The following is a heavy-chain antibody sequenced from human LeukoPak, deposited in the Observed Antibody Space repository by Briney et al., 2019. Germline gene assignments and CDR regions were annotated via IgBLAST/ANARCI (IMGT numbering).Heavy chain of an antibody. J-gene: IGHJ4*02. CDR1: GYTFNTYD. CDR3: ARKVYGGAVVF. Sequence: GASVKVSCKASGYTFNTYDINWVRQATGQGLEWMGWMNPYSDNTGYAQKFQGRVTMTRSTSISTAYMELSSLRSEDTAVYYCARKVYGGAVVFWGQGTLVTVSS. CDR2: MNPYSDNT. V-gene: IGHV1-8*01. D-gene: IGHD2-21*01.